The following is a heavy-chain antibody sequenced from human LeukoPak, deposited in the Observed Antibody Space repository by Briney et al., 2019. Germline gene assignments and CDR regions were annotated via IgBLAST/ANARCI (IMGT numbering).Heavy chain of an antibody. CDR1: GDSISSYY. D-gene: IGHD1-26*01. Sequence: SETLSLTCTVSGDSISSYYWSWIRQPAGKGLEWIGRIHISETTNNNPSLKSRVTMSLDTSKNQFSLGLSSVTAADTAVYYCAREMEARSSNAFDIWGQGTMVTVSS. V-gene: IGHV4-4*07. CDR2: IHISETT. CDR3: AREMEARSSNAFDI. J-gene: IGHJ3*02.